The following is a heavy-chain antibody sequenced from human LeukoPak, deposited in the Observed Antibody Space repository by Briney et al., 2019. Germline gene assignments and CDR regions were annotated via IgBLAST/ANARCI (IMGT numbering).Heavy chain of an antibody. J-gene: IGHJ4*02. D-gene: IGHD6-13*01. CDR3: ARGPIAAAGPSDFDY. CDR2: INHSGST. CDR1: GGSFSGYY. V-gene: IGHV4-34*01. Sequence: SETLSLTCAVYGGSFSGYYWSWIRQPPGKGLEWIGEINHSGSTNYNPSLKSRVTISVDTSKNQFSLKLSSMTAADTAVYYCARGPIAAAGPSDFDYWGQGTLVTVSS.